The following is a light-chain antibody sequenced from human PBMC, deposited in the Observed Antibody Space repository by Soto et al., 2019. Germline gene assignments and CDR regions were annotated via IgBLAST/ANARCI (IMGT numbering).Light chain of an antibody. CDR3: GTWDGSLSAGV. CDR1: SSNIANNY. V-gene: IGLV1-51*02. CDR2: ENN. Sequence: QLVLTQPPSVSAAPGQKVTISCSGSSSNIANNYVSWYQQLPGTAPKLLIYENNKRPSGIPDRFSGSKSGTSAALGITGLQTGDEADYYCGTWDGSLSAGVFGGGTKLTVL. J-gene: IGLJ3*02.